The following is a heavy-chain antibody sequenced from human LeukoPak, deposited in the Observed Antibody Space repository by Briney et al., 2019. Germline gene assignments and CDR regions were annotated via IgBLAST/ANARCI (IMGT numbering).Heavy chain of an antibody. V-gene: IGHV1-2*02. CDR3: ARGDTMVRGVIITKPNWFDP. Sequence: ASVKVSCKASGYTFTGYYIQWVRQAPGQGLEWMGWINPHSGGTNYAQEFQGRVTMTRDTSISTAYMELSSLRPDDTAVYYCARGDTMVRGVIITKPNWFDPWGQGTLVTVSS. J-gene: IGHJ5*02. CDR2: INPHSGGT. CDR1: GYTFTGYY. D-gene: IGHD3-10*01.